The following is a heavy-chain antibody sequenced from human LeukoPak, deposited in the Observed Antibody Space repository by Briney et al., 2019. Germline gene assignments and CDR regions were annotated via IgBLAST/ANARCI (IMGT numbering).Heavy chain of an antibody. D-gene: IGHD5-18*01. J-gene: IGHJ4*02. V-gene: IGHV4-61*02. CDR2: IYTTGST. CDR1: GGSISIGTFY. Sequence: SETLSLTCTVSGGSISIGTFYWSWIRQPAGKGLEWIGRIYTTGSTNYNPSLKSRVTISVDTSKNQFSLRLSSVTAADTAVYYCARDGSGYSYGMFDYWGQGTLVTVSS. CDR3: ARDGSGYSYGMFDY.